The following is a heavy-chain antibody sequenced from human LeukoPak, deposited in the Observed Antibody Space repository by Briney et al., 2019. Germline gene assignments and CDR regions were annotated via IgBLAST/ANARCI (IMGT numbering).Heavy chain of an antibody. CDR3: ARGSGGVRYFDWPAFDY. CDR2: ISSSGSTI. V-gene: IGHV3-48*03. D-gene: IGHD3-9*01. CDR1: GFTFSSYE. Sequence: GGSLRLSCAASGFTFSSYEMNWVRQAPGKGLEWVSYISSSGSTIYYADSVKGRFTISRDNAKNSLYLQMNSLRAEDTAVYYCARGSGGVRYFDWPAFDYWGQGTLVTVSS. J-gene: IGHJ4*02.